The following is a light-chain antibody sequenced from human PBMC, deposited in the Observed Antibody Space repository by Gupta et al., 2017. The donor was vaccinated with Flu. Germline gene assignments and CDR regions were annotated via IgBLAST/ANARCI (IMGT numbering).Light chain of an antibody. V-gene: IGKV1-39*01. Sequence: IYGASHLPTGVSSRFSGSGSGTDFTLTISGLQPEDFAMYYCQQSYSSITFGQGTQVDIK. CDR3: QQSYSSIT. J-gene: IGKJ5*01. CDR2: GAS.